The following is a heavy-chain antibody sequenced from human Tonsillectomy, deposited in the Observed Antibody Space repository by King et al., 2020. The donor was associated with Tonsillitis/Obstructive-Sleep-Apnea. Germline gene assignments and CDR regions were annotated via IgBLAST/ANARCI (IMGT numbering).Heavy chain of an antibody. CDR3: ARGKADGPSFDY. D-gene: IGHD6-13*01. CDR2: INSSGGST. CDR1: GYTFSSYY. J-gene: IGHJ4*02. Sequence: VQLVESGAEVKKPGASVKVSCKASGYTFSSYYMHWVRQAPGQGLEWMGIINSSGGSTIYAQKFQGRVTMTRDTSTSTVYMDLSSLRSEDTALYYCARGKADGPSFDYWGQGTLVTVSS. V-gene: IGHV1-46*01.